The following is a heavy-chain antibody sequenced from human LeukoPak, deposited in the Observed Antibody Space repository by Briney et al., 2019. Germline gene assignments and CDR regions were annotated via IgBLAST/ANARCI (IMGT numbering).Heavy chain of an antibody. J-gene: IGHJ4*02. D-gene: IGHD6-13*01. CDR1: GFTFSNAW. V-gene: IGHV3-15*01. CDR3: TTGDGIAAADLDY. CDR2: IKSKTDGGTT. Sequence: GGSLRLSCAASGFTFSNAWMSWVRQAPGKGLEWVGRIKSKTDGGTTDYAAPVKGRFTISRDDSKNTLYLQMNSPKTEDTAVYYCTTGDGIAAADLDYWGQGTLVTVSS.